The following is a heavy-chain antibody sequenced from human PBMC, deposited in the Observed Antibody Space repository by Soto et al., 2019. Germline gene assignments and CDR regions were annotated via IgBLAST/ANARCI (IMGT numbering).Heavy chain of an antibody. CDR1: SGSFSSYY. V-gene: IGHV4-34*02. CDR3: SRGRDPPQGGRT. J-gene: IGHJ5*02. D-gene: IGHD3-16*01. Sequence: QVQLQQWGAGLLKPSETLSLTCAVHSGSFSSYYCTWTRQPPGKGLEWIGEIHPSGDTDYNPSLSNRVPIALDTSKGQFSLRLPSVPAAESSLYFWSRGRDPPQGGRTWGQGTLVTVSS. CDR2: IHPSGDT.